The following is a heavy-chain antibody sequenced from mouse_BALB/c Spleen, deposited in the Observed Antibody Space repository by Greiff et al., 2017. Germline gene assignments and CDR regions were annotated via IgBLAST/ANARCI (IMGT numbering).Heavy chain of an antibody. CDR1: GFSLTSYG. CDR2: IWAGGST. J-gene: IGHJ4*01. Sequence: VQLQQSGPGLVAPSQSLSITCTVSGFSLTSYGVHWVRQPPGKGLEWLGVIWAGGSTNYNSALMSRLSISKDNSKSQVFLKMNSLQTDDTAMYYCAGLDGYYAMDYWGQGTSVTVSS. CDR3: AGLDGYYAMDY. V-gene: IGHV2-9*02.